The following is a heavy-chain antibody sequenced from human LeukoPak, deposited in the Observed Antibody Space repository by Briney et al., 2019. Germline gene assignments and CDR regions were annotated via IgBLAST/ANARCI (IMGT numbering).Heavy chain of an antibody. CDR3: ARETTADAFDI. J-gene: IGHJ3*02. CDR2: INHSGST. V-gene: IGHV4-34*01. Sequence: SETLSLTCAVYGGSFSGYYWSWIRQPPGKGLEWIGEINHSGSTNYNPSLKSRVTISVDTSKNQFSLKLSSVTAADTAVYYCARETTADAFDIWGQGTMVTVSS. D-gene: IGHD4-11*01. CDR1: GGSFSGYY.